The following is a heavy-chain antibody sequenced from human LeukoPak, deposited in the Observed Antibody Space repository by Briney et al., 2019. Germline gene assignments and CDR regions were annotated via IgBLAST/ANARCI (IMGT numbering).Heavy chain of an antibody. CDR1: GFTFSRYA. V-gene: IGHV3-23*01. J-gene: IGHJ6*03. D-gene: IGHD6-25*01. Sequence: GGSLRLSCAASGFTFSRYAMSWVRQAPGKGPEWVSTISIDGGRTYYADSVKGRFTVSRDTSKNTLYLQMNSLRAEDTAVYYCARKATGSSRYQNMDVWGKGTTVTVSS. CDR2: ISIDGGRT. CDR3: ARKATGSSRYQNMDV.